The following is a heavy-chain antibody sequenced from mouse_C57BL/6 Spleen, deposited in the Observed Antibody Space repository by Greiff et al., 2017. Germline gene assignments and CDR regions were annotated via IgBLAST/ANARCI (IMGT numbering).Heavy chain of an antibody. CDR3: ARDPAGSSYAMDY. J-gene: IGHJ4*01. Sequence: DVQLQESGPGLVKPSQSLSLTCSVTGYSITSGYYWNWIRQFPGNKLEWMGYISYDGSNNYNPSLKNRISITRDTSKNQFFLKLNSVTTEDTATYYCARDPAGSSYAMDYWGQGTSVTVSS. V-gene: IGHV3-6*01. D-gene: IGHD1-1*01. CDR2: ISYDGSN. CDR1: GYSITSGYY.